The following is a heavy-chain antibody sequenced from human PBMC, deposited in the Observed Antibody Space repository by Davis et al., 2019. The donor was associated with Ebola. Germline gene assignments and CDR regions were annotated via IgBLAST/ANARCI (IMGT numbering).Heavy chain of an antibody. CDR1: GFTFSHYA. CDR3: ADVFGVPV. J-gene: IGHJ6*03. V-gene: IGHV3-23*03. CDR2: IYNGGST. D-gene: IGHD3-3*01. Sequence: PGGSLRLSCAASGFTFSHYAMSWVRQAPGGGLEWVSVIYNGGSTHYTDSVKGRFTISRDNSKNTVYLQMNSLRVEDTAVYYCADVFGVPVWGRGTTVTVT.